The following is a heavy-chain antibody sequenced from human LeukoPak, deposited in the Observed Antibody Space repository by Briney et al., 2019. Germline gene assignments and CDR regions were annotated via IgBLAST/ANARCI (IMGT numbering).Heavy chain of an antibody. D-gene: IGHD3-10*01. CDR1: GFTFSHSW. CDR3: ARDFRASLGESSPLSNY. V-gene: IGHV3-7*01. Sequence: GGPLRLSCAASGFTFSHSWMNWVRQAPGKGLEWVATMRHDGGEIYYVDSVKGRFTISRDNAKNSLYLQMNSLRAEDTAVYYCARDFRASLGESSPLSNYWGQGTLVTVSS. J-gene: IGHJ4*02. CDR2: MRHDGGEI.